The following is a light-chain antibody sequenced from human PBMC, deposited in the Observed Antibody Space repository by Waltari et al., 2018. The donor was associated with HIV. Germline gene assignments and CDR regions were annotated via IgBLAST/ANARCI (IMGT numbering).Light chain of an antibody. CDR1: QSLLQSNGYKY. Sequence: EIVMTQSPLSLRVTPGEPASFTCRSSQSLLQSNGYKYLDWYLRKPGQTPQLLIYLGSNRAPGVSDRFSGSGSGTDFTLKFSRVEAENVGVYYCMQGLQAPYSFGQGTKLEIK. J-gene: IGKJ2*03. V-gene: IGKV2-28*01. CDR3: MQGLQAPYS. CDR2: LGS.